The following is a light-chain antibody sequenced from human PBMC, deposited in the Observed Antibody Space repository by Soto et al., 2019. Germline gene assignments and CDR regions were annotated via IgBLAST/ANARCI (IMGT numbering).Light chain of an antibody. CDR3: QHGYGARRWA. Sequence: DIQMTQSPSSLSASVGDRATITCRASQSISTYLNWYQQKPGKPPNLMIYAASSLQTGVLSTLTVGGSGTDFTLTITCVRPEDCATWACQHGYGARRWAFGQGTKVEIK. V-gene: IGKV1-39*01. J-gene: IGKJ1*01. CDR1: QSISTY. CDR2: AAS.